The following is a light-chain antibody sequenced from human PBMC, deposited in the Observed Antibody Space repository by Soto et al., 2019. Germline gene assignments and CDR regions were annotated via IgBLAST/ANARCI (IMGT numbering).Light chain of an antibody. CDR3: QQYYSYPYT. CDR2: AAS. Sequence: AIRMTQSPSSFSASTGDRVTITCRASQGISSYLAWYQQKPGKAPKLLIYAASTLQSGVPSRFSGSGSGTDFTITVSCLQSEDFATYYCQQYYSYPYTFGQGTMLEIK. V-gene: IGKV1-8*01. CDR1: QGISSY. J-gene: IGKJ2*01.